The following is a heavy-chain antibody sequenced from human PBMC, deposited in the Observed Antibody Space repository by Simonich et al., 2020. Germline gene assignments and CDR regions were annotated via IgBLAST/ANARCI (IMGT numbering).Heavy chain of an antibody. CDR1: GYTFTGYY. J-gene: IGHJ3*02. V-gene: IGHV1-2*02. D-gene: IGHD2-21*01. CDR2: IKPDRGGT. CDR3: ARNGLVGILKAFDI. Sequence: QVQLVQSGAEVKKPGASVKVSCKASGYTFTGYYMHWVRKAPGQGLEWMGWIKPDRGGTNYAQKFQGRVTMTRDTSISTAYMELSRLRSDDTAVYYCARNGLVGILKAFDIWGQGTMVTVSS.